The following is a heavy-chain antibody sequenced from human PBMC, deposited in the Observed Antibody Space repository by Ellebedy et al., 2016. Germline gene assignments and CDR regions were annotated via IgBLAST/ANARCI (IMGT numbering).Heavy chain of an antibody. J-gene: IGHJ2*01. Sequence: GESLKISXKGSGYSFTSYWIGWVRQMPGKGLEWMGIIYPGDSDTRYSPSFQGQVTISADKSISTAYLQWSSLKASDTAMYYCARPGSPTGTTDWYFDLWGRGTLVTVSS. V-gene: IGHV5-51*01. CDR1: GYSFTSYW. CDR3: ARPGSPTGTTDWYFDL. CDR2: IYPGDSDT. D-gene: IGHD1-7*01.